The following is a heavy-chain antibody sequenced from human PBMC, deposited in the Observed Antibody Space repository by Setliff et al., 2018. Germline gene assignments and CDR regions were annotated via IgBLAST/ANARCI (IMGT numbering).Heavy chain of an antibody. D-gene: IGHD6-13*01. CDR3: ARGGGAPYSLAPYYHMDV. Sequence: ASVKVSCKASGYDFHAFYIHWVRQAPGQQLEWMGRIFPHNGATSVAEKFRGRVTMTRDTTISTGYMALSRLRSDDTALYYCARGGGAPYSLAPYYHMDVWGKGTTVTVSS. J-gene: IGHJ6*03. V-gene: IGHV1-2*06. CDR2: IFPHNGAT. CDR1: GYDFHAFY.